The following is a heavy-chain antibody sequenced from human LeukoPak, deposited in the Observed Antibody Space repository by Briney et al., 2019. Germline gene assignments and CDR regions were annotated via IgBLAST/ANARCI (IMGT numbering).Heavy chain of an antibody. CDR2: IGISSGNT. J-gene: IGHJ4*02. CDR3: ARDIKYAFDN. D-gene: IGHD2-2*01. V-gene: IGHV3-48*01. Sequence: GGSMRLSCAASGFTFSSYSMNWVRHAPGKGLEWISYIGISSGNTKYADSVKGRFTISGDKAKNSVCLQMNSLRVEDTAVYYCARDIKYAFDNWGQGTLVTVSS. CDR1: GFTFSSYS.